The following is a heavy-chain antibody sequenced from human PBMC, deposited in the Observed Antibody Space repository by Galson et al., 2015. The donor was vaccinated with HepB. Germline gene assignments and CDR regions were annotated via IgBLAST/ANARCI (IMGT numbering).Heavy chain of an antibody. D-gene: IGHD3-16*01. CDR3: AGQGQRVGADAFDI. CDR1: GYTFTSYA. V-gene: IGHV1-3*01. CDR2: INGGNGNT. J-gene: IGHJ3*02. Sequence: SAKVSCKASGYTFTSYAMHRVRQAPGQRLEWMGWINGGNGNTKYSQKFQGRVTITRDTSASTAYMELSSLRSEDTAVYYCAGQGQRVGADAFDIWGQGTMFTVSS.